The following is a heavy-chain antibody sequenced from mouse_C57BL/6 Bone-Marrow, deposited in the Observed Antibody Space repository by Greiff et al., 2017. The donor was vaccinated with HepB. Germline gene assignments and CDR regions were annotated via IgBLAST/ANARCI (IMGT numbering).Heavy chain of an antibody. J-gene: IGHJ1*03. V-gene: IGHV1-81*01. CDR3: ARKRVRSYWYFDV. D-gene: IGHD2-1*01. CDR2: IYPRSGNT. CDR1: GYTFTSYG. Sequence: VKLQESGAELARPGASVKLSCKASGYTFTSYGISWVKQRTGQGLEWIGEIYPRSGNTYYNEKFKGKATLTADKSSSTAYMELRSLTSEDSAVYFCARKRVRSYWYFDVWGTGTTVTVSS.